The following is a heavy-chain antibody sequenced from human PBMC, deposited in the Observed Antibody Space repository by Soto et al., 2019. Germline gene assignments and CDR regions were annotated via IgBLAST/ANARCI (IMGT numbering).Heavy chain of an antibody. CDR3: ARVRLGAFDL. CDR2: IWYDGSNK. D-gene: IGHD3-16*01. V-gene: IGHV3-33*01. CDR1: GFTFSSYG. Sequence: QVQLVESGGGVVQPGRSLRLSCAASGFTFSSYGMHWVRQAPGKGLEWVAGIWYDGSNKYYADSVKGRFTISRDNSQNTLYLQMNSLRAEDTAVYYCARVRLGAFDLWGRGTLVTVSS. J-gene: IGHJ2*01.